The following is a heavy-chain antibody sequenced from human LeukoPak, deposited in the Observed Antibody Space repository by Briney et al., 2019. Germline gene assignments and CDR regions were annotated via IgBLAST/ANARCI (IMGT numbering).Heavy chain of an antibody. J-gene: IGHJ3*01. CDR3: AKDRSCTGSSCNVGS. D-gene: IGHD2-2*01. CDR2: ISGSGGST. V-gene: IGHV3-23*01. CDR1: GFTFSSFA. Sequence: GGSLRLSCAASGFTFSSFAMSWVRQAPGKGLEWVSAISGSGGSTYYADSVKGRFTISRDNSKNTLFLRMNSPRAEDTAVYYCAKDRSCTGSSCNVGSWGQGTMVTVSS.